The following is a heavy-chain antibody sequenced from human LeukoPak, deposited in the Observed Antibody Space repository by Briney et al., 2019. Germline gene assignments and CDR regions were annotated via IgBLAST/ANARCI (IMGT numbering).Heavy chain of an antibody. Sequence: GASVKVSCKASGYTFSSYGISWVRQAPGQGLEWMGWISAYNGNTNSVQKFQGRVTMTTDTSTSTVYMEVRGLRSDDTAMYYCARDVGITVADSFDPWGQGTLVTVSS. D-gene: IGHD6-13*01. J-gene: IGHJ5*02. V-gene: IGHV1-18*01. CDR3: ARDVGITVADSFDP. CDR1: GYTFSSYG. CDR2: ISAYNGNT.